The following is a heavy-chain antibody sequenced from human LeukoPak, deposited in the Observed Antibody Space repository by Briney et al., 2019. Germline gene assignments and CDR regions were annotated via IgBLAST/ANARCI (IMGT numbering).Heavy chain of an antibody. CDR2: ISGSGGST. D-gene: IGHD3-22*01. J-gene: IGHJ4*02. CDR1: GFTFSSYA. Sequence: GSLRLSCAASGFTFSSYAMSWVRQAPGKGLEWVSAISGSGGSTYYADSVKGRFTISRDNSKNTLYLQMNSLRAEDTAVYYCAKDGYYYDSSGYSDYWGQGTLVTVSS. CDR3: AKDGYYYDSSGYSDY. V-gene: IGHV3-23*01.